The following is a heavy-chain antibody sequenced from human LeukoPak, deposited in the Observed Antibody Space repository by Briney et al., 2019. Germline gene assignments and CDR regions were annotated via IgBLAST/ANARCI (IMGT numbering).Heavy chain of an antibody. J-gene: IGHJ4*02. CDR3: ARGGSLYGDLPDY. D-gene: IGHD4-17*01. CDR1: GFTFSRFA. V-gene: IGHV3-30*04. Sequence: GGSLRLSCAASGFTFSRFAMHWVRQAPGKGLEWVAVTSYDGNIKYYADSVRGRFTISRDNSKNTLYLQMNSLRLEDAAVYYCARGGSLYGDLPDYWGQGTLVTVSS. CDR2: TSYDGNIK.